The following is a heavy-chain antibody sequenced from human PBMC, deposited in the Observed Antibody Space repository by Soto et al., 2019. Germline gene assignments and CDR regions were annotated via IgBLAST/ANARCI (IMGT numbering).Heavy chain of an antibody. D-gene: IGHD5-18*01. CDR3: TTHRGMQLWLPYFDS. CDR1: GLSFSEYG. Sequence: QVQLVESGGGVVQSGGSLRLSCAASGLSFSEYGLHWVRQAPGKGPEWVAVISSHGSDTYYADFVKGRFIISRDNFRNTLFRQMYRLRVDDTAVYYCTTHRGMQLWLPYFDSWGQGTQVTVSS. V-gene: IGHV3-30*03. J-gene: IGHJ4*02. CDR2: ISSHGSDT.